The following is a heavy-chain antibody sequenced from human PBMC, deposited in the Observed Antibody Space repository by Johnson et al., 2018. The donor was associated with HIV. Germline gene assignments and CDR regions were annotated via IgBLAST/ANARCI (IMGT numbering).Heavy chain of an antibody. J-gene: IGHJ3*02. CDR3: AKVGRIVVASGNVAFDI. Sequence: VQLVESGGGLVQRGGSLRLSCIASGFTFSSYAMSWVRQAPGKGLEWVSAISGSAGITYYADSVEGRFTISRDNSRNTLYLQMNTLRTEDTALYYCAKVGRIVVASGNVAFDIWGQGTMVTVSS. V-gene: IGHV3-23*04. CDR2: ISGSAGIT. D-gene: IGHD2-21*01. CDR1: GFTFSSYA.